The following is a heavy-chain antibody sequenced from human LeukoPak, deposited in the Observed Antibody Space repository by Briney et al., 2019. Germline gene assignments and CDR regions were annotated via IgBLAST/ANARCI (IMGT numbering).Heavy chain of an antibody. CDR3: ARVPHAHTFDI. Sequence: TLPLTCTVSSGSISSGAYYWSWIRQHPGKGLEWIGFIDYSGSTYYNPSLKSRINMSVDTSKNQFSLKLGSVTAADTAVYYCARVPHAHTFDIWGQATMVTVSS. CDR1: SGSISSGAYY. V-gene: IGHV4-31*03. J-gene: IGHJ3*02. CDR2: IDYSGST.